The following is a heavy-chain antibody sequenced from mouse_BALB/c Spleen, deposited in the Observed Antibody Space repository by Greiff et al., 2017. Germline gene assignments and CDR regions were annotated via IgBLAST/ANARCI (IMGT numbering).Heavy chain of an antibody. D-gene: IGHD1-1*01. V-gene: IGHV5-6*01. CDR3: ARLDYYYGSSYYWYFDV. CDR1: GFTFSSYG. CDR2: ISSGGSYT. J-gene: IGHJ1*01. Sequence: EVQVVESGGDLVKPGGSLKLSCAASGFTFSSYGMSWVRQTPDKRLEWVATISSGGSYTYYPDSVKGRFTISRDNAKNTLYLQMSSLKSEDTAMYYCARLDYYYGSSYYWYFDVWGAGTTVTVSS.